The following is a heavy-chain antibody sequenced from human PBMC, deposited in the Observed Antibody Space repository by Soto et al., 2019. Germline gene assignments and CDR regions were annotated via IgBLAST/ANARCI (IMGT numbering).Heavy chain of an antibody. CDR1: AGTPRTYC. CDR3: AMGTNYYHGLGSSRVDP. Sequence: SETLSHKCSSSAGTPRTYCWRGIRQPPGKGLEWIGYIYYSGSTNYNPSLKSRVTISVDTSKNQISLKLSSVTAADTAVYYCAMGTNYYHGLGSSRVDPWCQVTMV. V-gene: IGHV4-59*01. CDR2: IYYSGST. D-gene: IGHD3-22*01. J-gene: IGHJ5*02.